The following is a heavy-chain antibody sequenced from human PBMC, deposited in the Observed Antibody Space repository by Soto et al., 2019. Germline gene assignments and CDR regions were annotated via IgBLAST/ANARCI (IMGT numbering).Heavy chain of an antibody. CDR2: IAHDGSQK. D-gene: IGHD2-21*01. Sequence: QAPGKGLEWVAVIAHDGSQKYYADYVKGRFTISRDNSKNTLYLQMNSLREDDTAVYYCARDPFDYDGDIVPPPARGFDYWGQGTLVTVSS. CDR3: ARDPFDYDGDIVPPPARGFDY. J-gene: IGHJ4*02. V-gene: IGHV3-30*04.